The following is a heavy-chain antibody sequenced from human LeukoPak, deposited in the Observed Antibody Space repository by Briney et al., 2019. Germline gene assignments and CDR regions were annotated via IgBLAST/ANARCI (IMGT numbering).Heavy chain of an antibody. D-gene: IGHD2-2*02. Sequence: ASVKVSCKASGYTFTSYDINWVRQATGQGLEWMGWMNPNSGNTGYAQKFQGRVTMTRNTSISTAYMELSSLRSEDTAVYYWSREKEVPAAIGVDYYYYYGMDVWGQGTTVTVSS. J-gene: IGHJ6*02. CDR1: GYTFTSYD. V-gene: IGHV1-8*01. CDR3: SREKEVPAAIGVDYYYYYGMDV. CDR2: MNPNSGNT.